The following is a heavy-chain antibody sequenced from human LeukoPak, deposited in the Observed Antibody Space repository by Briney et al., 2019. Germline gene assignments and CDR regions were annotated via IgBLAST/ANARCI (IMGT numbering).Heavy chain of an antibody. Sequence: GGSLRLSCAASGFTSSSYAMHWVRQAPDKGLEWMAVISDGGSDKYYADSVRGRFTISRDNSENTLTLQMSSLRAEDTALYYCARGISSGIVVTAIAYWGQGTLVTVSS. J-gene: IGHJ4*02. CDR2: ISDGGSDK. D-gene: IGHD2-21*02. CDR3: ARGISSGIVVTAIAY. CDR1: GFTSSSYA. V-gene: IGHV3-30-3*01.